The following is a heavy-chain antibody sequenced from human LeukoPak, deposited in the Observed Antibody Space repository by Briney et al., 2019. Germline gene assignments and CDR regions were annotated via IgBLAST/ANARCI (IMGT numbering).Heavy chain of an antibody. CDR2: IYSGGST. V-gene: IGHV3-53*01. J-gene: IGHJ4*02. CDR1: GFTVSSNY. D-gene: IGHD3-22*01. CDR3: ARGPYYYDSSGYYGFDY. Sequence: GGSLRLSCAASGFTVSSNYMSWVRQAPGKGLEWVSVIYSGGSTYYADSVKGRFTISRDNSKNTLYLQMNSLRAEDTAVYYCARGPYYYDSSGYYGFDYWGQGTLVTVSS.